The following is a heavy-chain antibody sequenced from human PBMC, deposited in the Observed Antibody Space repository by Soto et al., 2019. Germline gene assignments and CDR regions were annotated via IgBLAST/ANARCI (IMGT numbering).Heavy chain of an antibody. V-gene: IGHV3-23*01. J-gene: IGHJ6*03. CDR1: GFTFSSYT. D-gene: IGHD5-12*01. CDR3: AQGLGDYYYMDV. CDR2: SSDSGGST. Sequence: EVQLLESGGGLVQPGGSLRLSCAASGFTFSSYTMSWVRQAPGKGLEWVSASSDSGGSTYYADSVKGRFTISSDNSKHTLFLQVNSLRAEDTAVYYSAQGLGDYYYMDVWGKGPTVTVSS.